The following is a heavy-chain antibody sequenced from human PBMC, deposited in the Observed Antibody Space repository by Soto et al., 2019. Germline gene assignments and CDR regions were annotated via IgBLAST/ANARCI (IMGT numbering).Heavy chain of an antibody. D-gene: IGHD6-13*01. Sequence: QLQLQESGPGLVKPSETLSLTCTVSGGSIRSRSYSWGWIRQPTGKGLELIGSIYYSGSTYYIPSLKSRVTISVDTSKNQFSLKLSSVTAADTAVYYCARFHYSSSWYFWGQGTLVTVSS. CDR1: GGSIRSRSYS. V-gene: IGHV4-39*01. CDR3: ARFHYSSSWYF. J-gene: IGHJ4*02. CDR2: IYYSGST.